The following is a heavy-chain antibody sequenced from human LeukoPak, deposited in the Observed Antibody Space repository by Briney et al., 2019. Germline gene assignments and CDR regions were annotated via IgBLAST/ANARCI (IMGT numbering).Heavy chain of an antibody. CDR1: GFSLSTSGVG. CDR2: IYWDVDK. Sequence: SGPTLVKPTQTLTLTCTFSGFSLSTSGVGVGWIRQPPGKALEWLALIYWDVDKRYSPSLKSRLTITKDTSKNQVVLTMTNMDAVDTATYYCAHLGYCSGGSCLVFDYWGQGTLVTVSS. J-gene: IGHJ4*02. V-gene: IGHV2-5*02. CDR3: AHLGYCSGGSCLVFDY. D-gene: IGHD2-15*01.